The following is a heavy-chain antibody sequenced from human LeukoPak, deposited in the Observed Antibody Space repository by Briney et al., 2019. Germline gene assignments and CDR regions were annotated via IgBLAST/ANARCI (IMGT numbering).Heavy chain of an antibody. Sequence: GGSLRLSCAASGFIASSNYMSWVRQAPGKGLEWVSVIYTGGSTYYADSVKGRFTISRDNSKNTLYLQMHNLRAEDTAVYYCASSSGTDYVYYFAYWGQGTLVTVSS. CDR2: IYTGGST. D-gene: IGHD1-26*01. CDR3: ASSSGTDYVYYFAY. V-gene: IGHV3-53*01. J-gene: IGHJ4*02. CDR1: GFIASSNY.